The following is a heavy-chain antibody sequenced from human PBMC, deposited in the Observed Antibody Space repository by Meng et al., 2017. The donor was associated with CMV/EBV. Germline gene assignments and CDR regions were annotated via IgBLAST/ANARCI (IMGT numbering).Heavy chain of an antibody. CDR1: GFTFSDYY. CDR3: AGTPKSVYFDN. J-gene: IGHJ4*02. CDR2: ISSSGSTI. Sequence: GESLKISCAASGFTFSDYYMSWIRQAPGKGLEWVSYISSSGSTIYYADSVKGRFTISRDNAKNSLYLQMNSLRAEDTAVYYCAGTPKSVYFDNWGQGTLVTVSS. V-gene: IGHV3-11*04. D-gene: IGHD1-14*01.